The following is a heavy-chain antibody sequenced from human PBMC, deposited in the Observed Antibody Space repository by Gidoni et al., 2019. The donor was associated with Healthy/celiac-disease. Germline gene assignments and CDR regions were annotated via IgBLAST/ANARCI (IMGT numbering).Heavy chain of an antibody. CDR1: GGSLSSYY. CDR2: IATRGST. Sequence: QVQLQESGPGLVKPSETLSLTCSVSGGSLSSYYWSWIRQPAGKGLEWMGRIATRGSTTYNPPLKSRATMPLATSKNQSPLNLPSLTPADRPVFSCARAPPLRYGVRGANDAFDIWGQGTMVTVSS. J-gene: IGHJ3*02. D-gene: IGHD3-10*01. CDR3: ARAPPLRYGVRGANDAFDI. V-gene: IGHV4-4*07.